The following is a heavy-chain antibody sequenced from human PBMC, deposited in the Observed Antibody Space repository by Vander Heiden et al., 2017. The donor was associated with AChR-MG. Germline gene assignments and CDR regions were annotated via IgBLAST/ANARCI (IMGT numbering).Heavy chain of an antibody. Sequence: QVQLVQSGAEVKKPGASVQVSCKASGYTFTSYAMHWVRQAPGQRLEWMGWINAGNGNTKYSQKFQGRVTITRDTSASTAYMELSSMRSEDTAVYYCARDRWGVTTAAGGFQHWGQGTLVTVSS. V-gene: IGHV1-3*01. J-gene: IGHJ1*01. CDR1: GYTFTSYA. CDR3: ARDRWGVTTAAGGFQH. D-gene: IGHD4-17*01. CDR2: INAGNGNT.